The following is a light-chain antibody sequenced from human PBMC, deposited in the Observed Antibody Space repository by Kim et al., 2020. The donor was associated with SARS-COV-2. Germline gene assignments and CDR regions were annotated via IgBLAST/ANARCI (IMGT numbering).Light chain of an antibody. Sequence: VSPGQTASITCSGDKLGDKYACWYQQKPGQSPVLVIYQDSKRPSGIPQRFSGSNSGNTATLTISGTQAMDEADYYCQAWDSSTVVFGGGTQLTVL. CDR3: QAWDSSTVV. CDR2: QDS. J-gene: IGLJ2*01. CDR1: KLGDKY. V-gene: IGLV3-1*01.